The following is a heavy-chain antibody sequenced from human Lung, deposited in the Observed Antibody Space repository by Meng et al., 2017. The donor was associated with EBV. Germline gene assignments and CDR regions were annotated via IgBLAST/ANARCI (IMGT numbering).Heavy chain of an antibody. CDR1: GFTFSGYW. Sequence: AQLVGSGGGLFQPGGFLGCSCAASGFTFSGYWMHWVRQGPGKGLVWIARINRDGYSTNYADSVKGRFTISRDNAKSTLYLEMNSLRVEDTAVYYCARGSIAVAGTEWFDPWGQGTLVTVSS. V-gene: IGHV3-74*01. CDR3: ARGSIAVAGTEWFDP. J-gene: IGHJ5*02. CDR2: INRDGYST. D-gene: IGHD6-19*01.